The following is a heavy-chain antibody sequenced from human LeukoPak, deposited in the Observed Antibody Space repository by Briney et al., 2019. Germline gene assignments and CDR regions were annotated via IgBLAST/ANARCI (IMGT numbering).Heavy chain of an antibody. V-gene: IGHV3-30*18. CDR2: ISYDGSNK. CDR3: AKEDGIMALDH. D-gene: IGHD2-8*01. Sequence: GRSLRLSCAASGFTFSSYGMHWVRQAPGKGLEWVAVISYDGSNKYYADSVKGRFTISRDNSKNTLYLQMNSLRAEDTAVYYCAKEDGIMALDHWGQGTLVTVSS. CDR1: GFTFSSYG. J-gene: IGHJ4*02.